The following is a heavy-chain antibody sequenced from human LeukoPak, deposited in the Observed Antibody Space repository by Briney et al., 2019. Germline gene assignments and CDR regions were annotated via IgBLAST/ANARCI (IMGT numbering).Heavy chain of an antibody. J-gene: IGHJ5*02. CDR3: ARIGSRFLEWLPFDP. Sequence: GASVQVSCKASGGTFCSYAISWVRQAPGQGLEWMGGIIPIFGTANYARKFQGRVTITTDESTSTAYMELSSLRSEDTAVYYCARIGSRFLEWLPFDPWGQGTLVTVSS. D-gene: IGHD3-3*01. CDR2: IIPIFGTA. CDR1: GGTFCSYA. V-gene: IGHV1-69*05.